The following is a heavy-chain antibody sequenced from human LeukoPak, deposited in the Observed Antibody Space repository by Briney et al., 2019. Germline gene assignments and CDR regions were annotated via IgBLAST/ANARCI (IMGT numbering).Heavy chain of an antibody. CDR1: GFSFSDYS. CDR2: INRRSNDI. V-gene: IGHV3-21*06. D-gene: IGHD6-13*01. Sequence: GGSLRLSCVASGFSFSDYSMNWVRQAPGKGLEWVSSINRRSNDIYYADSVKGRFTISRDNAKNSLYLQMNSLRAEDTAVYYCAREGRAYRYSSSWYPTPSWFDPWGQGTLVTVSS. CDR3: AREGRAYRYSSSWYPTPSWFDP. J-gene: IGHJ5*02.